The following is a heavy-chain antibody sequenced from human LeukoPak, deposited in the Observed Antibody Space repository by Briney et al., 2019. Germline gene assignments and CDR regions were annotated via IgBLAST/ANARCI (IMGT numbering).Heavy chain of an antibody. CDR3: ARAQLRLGELSPKRYYYGMDV. CDR2: INPSGGST. D-gene: IGHD3-16*02. V-gene: IGHV1-46*01. J-gene: IGHJ6*02. CDR1: GYTFTSYY. Sequence: ASVKVSCKASGYTFTSYYMHWVRQAPGQGLEWMGIINPSGGSTSYAQKFQGRVTMTRDTSTSTVYMGLSSLRSEDTAVYYCARAQLRLGELSPKRYYYGMDVWGQGTTVPVSS.